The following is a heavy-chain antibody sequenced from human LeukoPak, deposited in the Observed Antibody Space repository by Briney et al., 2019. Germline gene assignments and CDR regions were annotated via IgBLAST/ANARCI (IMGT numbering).Heavy chain of an antibody. D-gene: IGHD3-9*01. CDR3: TRDPRVLTGYPHFDY. V-gene: IGHV3-30-3*01. Sequence: PGRSLRLSCAASGFTFSSYAMHWVRQAPGKGLEWVAVISYDGSNKYYADSVKGRFTISRDNSKNTLYLQMNSLRAEDTAVYYCTRDPRVLTGYPHFDYWGQGTLVTVSS. CDR2: ISYDGSNK. CDR1: GFTFSSYA. J-gene: IGHJ4*02.